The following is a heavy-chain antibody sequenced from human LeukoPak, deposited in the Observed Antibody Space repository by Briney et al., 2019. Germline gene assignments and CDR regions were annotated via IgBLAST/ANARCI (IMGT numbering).Heavy chain of an antibody. CDR3: ARRDILTGPPDY. D-gene: IGHD3-9*01. CDR2: ISSSSSYI. CDR1: GFTFSSYS. Sequence: GGSLRLSCAASGFTFSSYSMNWVRQAPGKGLEWVSSISSSSSYIYYADSVKGRFTISRDNAKNSLYLQMNSLRAEDTAVYYCARRDILTGPPDYWGQGTLVTVS. J-gene: IGHJ4*02. V-gene: IGHV3-21*01.